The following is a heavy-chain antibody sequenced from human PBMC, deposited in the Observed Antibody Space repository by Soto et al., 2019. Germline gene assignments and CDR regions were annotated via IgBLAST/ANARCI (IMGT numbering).Heavy chain of an antibody. Sequence: VQLSQSGGEVKKPGASVTVSCKPSGYTFINYHITWVRQAPGQGREWMAWINTYHGMTDYAQRFQCRVTMTRDTSTSTAYMELRNLGSDDTAVYFCAKSPRGEMATDWGQGTMVTVSS. V-gene: IGHV1-18*01. CDR1: GYTFINYH. CDR2: INTYHGMT. D-gene: IGHD5-12*01. J-gene: IGHJ4*02. CDR3: AKSPRGEMATD.